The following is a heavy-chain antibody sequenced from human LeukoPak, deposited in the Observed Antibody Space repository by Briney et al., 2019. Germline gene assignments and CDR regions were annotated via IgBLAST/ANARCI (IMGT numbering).Heavy chain of an antibody. CDR3: ARGGSSSDY. D-gene: IGHD6-6*01. CDR2: IYYSGST. J-gene: IGHJ4*02. CDR1: GGSLSSGGYY. V-gene: IGHV4-31*03. Sequence: PSETLSLTCTVSGGSLSSGGYYWRWIRQHPGKGLEWIGYIYYSGSTYYNPSLKSRVTISVDTSKNQFSLKLSSVTAADTAVYYCARGGSSSDYWGQGTLVTVSS.